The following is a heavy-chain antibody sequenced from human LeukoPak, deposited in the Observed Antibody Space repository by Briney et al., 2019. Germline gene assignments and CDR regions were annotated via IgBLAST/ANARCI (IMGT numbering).Heavy chain of an antibody. CDR2: INPNSGGT. CDR3: ARGPTPREWLLFFIGMDV. Sequence: ASVKVSCKASGYTFTGYYMHWVRQAPGQGLEWMGWINPNSGGTNYAQKFQGRVTMTRDTSISTAYMELSRLRSDDTAVYYCARGPTPREWLLFFIGMDVWGQGTTVTVSS. J-gene: IGHJ6*02. CDR1: GYTFTGYY. D-gene: IGHD3-3*01. V-gene: IGHV1-2*02.